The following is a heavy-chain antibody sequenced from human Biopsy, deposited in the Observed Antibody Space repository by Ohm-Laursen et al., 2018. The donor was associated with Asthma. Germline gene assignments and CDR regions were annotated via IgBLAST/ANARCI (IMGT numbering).Heavy chain of an antibody. Sequence: SLRLSCAASGFMFRSFGMHWVRQAPGKGLEWVAVISYDGNHKFYEDSVKGRFTISRDNSENTLYLQMNSLRTEDTAVYYCARAYGGNFFSGAFDIWGQGTMVTVSS. CDR1: GFMFRSFG. CDR3: ARAYGGNFFSGAFDI. V-gene: IGHV3-30*03. J-gene: IGHJ3*02. CDR2: ISYDGNHK. D-gene: IGHD4-23*01.